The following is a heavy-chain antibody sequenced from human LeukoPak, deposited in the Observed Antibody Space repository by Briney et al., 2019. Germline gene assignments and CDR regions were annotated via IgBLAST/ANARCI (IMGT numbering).Heavy chain of an antibody. Sequence: SSETLSLTCTVSGVSISDNYWSWIRQPPGKGLEWIGYIYSSGGTSYNPTLQSRVTISEDKSKNQFSLRLTSVTAADTAVYYCARRRFAVPGTVWFDPWGQETLVTVSS. CDR3: ARRRFAVPGTVWFDP. CDR2: IYSSGGT. J-gene: IGHJ5*02. V-gene: IGHV4-4*09. CDR1: GVSISDNY. D-gene: IGHD6-19*01.